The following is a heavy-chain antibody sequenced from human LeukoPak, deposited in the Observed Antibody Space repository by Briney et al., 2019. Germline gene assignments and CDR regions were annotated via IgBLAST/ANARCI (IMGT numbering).Heavy chain of an antibody. D-gene: IGHD3-9*01. CDR1: GGSISPYY. CDR2: IDPSGSA. CDR3: ARDHWLFSSKTWYYYGMDV. V-gene: IGHV4-59*01. Sequence: PSETLSLTCVVSGGSISPYYWSWIRQSPGKGLEWIGYIDPSGSASYNPSLKSRVTIFVDTSKNLFSLILTSVSASDTTIYYCARDHWLFSSKTWYYYGMDVWGQGTTVTVSS. J-gene: IGHJ6*02.